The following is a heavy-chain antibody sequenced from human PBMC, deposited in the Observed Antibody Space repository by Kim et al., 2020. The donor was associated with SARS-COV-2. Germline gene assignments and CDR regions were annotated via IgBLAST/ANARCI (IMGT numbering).Heavy chain of an antibody. Sequence: ASVKVSCKASGYTFTSYYINWVRQATGQGLEWMGWMNPNCGNTGYAQKFQGRVTMTRNTSISTAYMKLSSLPSEDTAVYYCARARITGATLFYYYYYYMDVWGKGTAVTVSS. D-gene: IGHD1-7*01. V-gene: IGHV1-8*01. J-gene: IGHJ6*03. CDR1: GYTFTSYY. CDR2: MNPNCGNT. CDR3: ARARITGATLFYYYYYYMDV.